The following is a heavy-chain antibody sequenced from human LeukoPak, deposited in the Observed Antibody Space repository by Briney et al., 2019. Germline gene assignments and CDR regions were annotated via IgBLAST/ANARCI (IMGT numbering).Heavy chain of an antibody. Sequence: PGGSLRLSCAASGFTFRSFGMHWVRQAPGKGLEWMAVISYDGSNKYYADSVKGRFTISRDNSKNTLYLQMNSLTTDDTAVYYCAKDRGSSWSGHFDYWGQGALVTVSS. D-gene: IGHD6-13*01. J-gene: IGHJ4*02. CDR1: GFTFRSFG. CDR3: AKDRGSSWSGHFDY. V-gene: IGHV3-30*18. CDR2: ISYDGSNK.